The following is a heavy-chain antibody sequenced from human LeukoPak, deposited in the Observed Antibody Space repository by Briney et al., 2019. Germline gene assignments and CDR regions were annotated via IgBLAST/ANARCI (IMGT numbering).Heavy chain of an antibody. CDR3: ARGSRRGVVGRDAFDI. J-gene: IGHJ3*02. Sequence: PGGSLRLSCAASGFTFSRYSMNWVRQAPGKGLEWVSSISISSNYIYYGDSVKGRFTISRDNARNSLYLQMNSLRAEDTAVYYCARGSRRGVVGRDAFDIWGQGTMVTVSS. CDR1: GFTFSRYS. D-gene: IGHD3-3*01. CDR2: ISISSNYI. V-gene: IGHV3-21*01.